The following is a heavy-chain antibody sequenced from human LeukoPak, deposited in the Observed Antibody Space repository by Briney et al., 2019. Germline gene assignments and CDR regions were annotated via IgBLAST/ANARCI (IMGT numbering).Heavy chain of an antibody. CDR2: ISSSGSTI. D-gene: IGHD3-10*01. CDR3: ARVLGTWFGELFLPFFDY. J-gene: IGHJ4*02. V-gene: IGHV3-48*03. Sequence: GGSLRLSCAASGFTFSSYEMNWVRQAPGKGLEWVSYISSSGSTIYYADSVKGRVTISRDNAKNSLYLQMNSLRAEDTAVYYCARVLGTWFGELFLPFFDYWGQGTLVTVSS. CDR1: GFTFSSYE.